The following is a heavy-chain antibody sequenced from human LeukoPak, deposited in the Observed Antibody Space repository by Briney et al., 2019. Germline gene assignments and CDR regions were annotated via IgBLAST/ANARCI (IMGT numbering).Heavy chain of an antibody. CDR1: GFTFSSLW. V-gene: IGHV3-7*01. Sequence: GGSLRLSCAASGFTFSSLWMHWVRQAPGRGLEWVADIKQDGSAKSCVDSVKGRFIISRDNAKNSLYLQMNSLRAEDTAVYFCVRGGGWIHEYWGQGTLVTVSS. CDR2: IKQDGSAK. D-gene: IGHD5-18*01. J-gene: IGHJ4*02. CDR3: VRGGGWIHEY.